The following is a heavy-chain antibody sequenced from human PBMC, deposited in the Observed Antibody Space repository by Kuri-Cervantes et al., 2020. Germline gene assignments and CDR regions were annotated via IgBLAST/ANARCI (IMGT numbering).Heavy chain of an antibody. Sequence: GESLKISCKGSGYSFTSYWIGWVRQMPGKGLEWMGIIYPGDSDARYSLSFQGQVTISADKSISTAYLQWSSLKASDTAMYYCARHYGDDYVWGSYRSEPDYYYYGMDVWGQGTTVTVSS. V-gene: IGHV5-51*01. CDR2: IYPGDSDA. J-gene: IGHJ6*02. CDR1: GYSFTSYW. CDR3: ARHYGDDYVWGSYRSEPDYYYYGMDV. D-gene: IGHD3-16*02.